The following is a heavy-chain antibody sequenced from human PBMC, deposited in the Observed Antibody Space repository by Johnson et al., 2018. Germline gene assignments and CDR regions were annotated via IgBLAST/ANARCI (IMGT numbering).Heavy chain of an antibody. CDR2: IWYDGSNN. V-gene: IGHV3-33*01. CDR1: GFTFSSYG. CDR3: ARDPPGYCSGGSCYSFYYYMDV. D-gene: IGHD2-15*01. J-gene: IGHJ6*03. Sequence: QVQLVQSGGGVVQPGRSLRLSCEASGFTFSSYGMHWVRQAPGKGLEWVAIIWYDGSNNYYADSVKGRFTIPRDNSKSPPYLQMNSLRAEDTAVYFFARDPPGYCSGGSCYSFYYYMDVWGKGTTVTVS.